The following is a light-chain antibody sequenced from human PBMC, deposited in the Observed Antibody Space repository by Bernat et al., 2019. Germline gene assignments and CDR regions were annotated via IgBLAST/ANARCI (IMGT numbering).Light chain of an antibody. CDR1: QSVSSIY. CDR3: QGLGSSAWT. J-gene: IGKJ1*01. CDR2: GAS. Sequence: EIVLTQSPGTLSLSPGERATLSCRASQSVSSIYLAWYQQKPGQAPRLLIYGASNRATAIPDRFSGSGSGTDFTLTISRLEPEDFAVYYCQGLGSSAWTFGQGTKVEIK. V-gene: IGKV3-20*01.